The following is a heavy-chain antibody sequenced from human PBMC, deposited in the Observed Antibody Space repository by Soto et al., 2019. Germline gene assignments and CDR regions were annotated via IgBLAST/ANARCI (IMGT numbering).Heavy chain of an antibody. CDR2: INHSENT. CDR1: GGSFSGYY. V-gene: IGHV4-34*01. Sequence: SETLSLTCAVYGGSFSGYYWSWIRQPPGKGLEWIGEINHSENTYYNPSLKSRVTISVDTSKNQFSLRLTSVTAAGTAVYYCATHPPYGPLDHWGQGTLVTVSS. D-gene: IGHD4-17*01. J-gene: IGHJ4*02. CDR3: ATHPPYGPLDH.